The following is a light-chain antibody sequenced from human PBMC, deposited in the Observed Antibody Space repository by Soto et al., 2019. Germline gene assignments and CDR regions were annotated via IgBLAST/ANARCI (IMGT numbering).Light chain of an antibody. CDR1: SSDVGAYNY. V-gene: IGLV2-14*01. Sequence: QSVLTHPASLSGSPGQSITISCTGTSSDVGAYNYVSWYQQQSGKAPKLLIHEVSSRPAGVSDRFSGSKSGNTASLTISGPQAEDEADYYCSAFATTRAYVFGIGTKVTVL. CDR2: EVS. J-gene: IGLJ1*01. CDR3: SAFATTRAYV.